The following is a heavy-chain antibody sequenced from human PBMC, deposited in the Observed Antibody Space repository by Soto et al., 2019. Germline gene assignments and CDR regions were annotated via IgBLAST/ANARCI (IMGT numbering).Heavy chain of an antibody. D-gene: IGHD5-12*01. CDR2: INAGTGDT. CDR3: ARAISGYVT. J-gene: IGHJ4*02. Sequence: QVQLVQSGAEMKKPGASVKLSCKTSGINYNTYAIHWVRQAPGQGLEWMGWINAGTGDTRYSQNFQGRVTLTRDTSASTVYMDLDSLTSEDTGVYYCARAISGYVTWGQGTLVTVSS. V-gene: IGHV1-3*01. CDR1: GINYNTYA.